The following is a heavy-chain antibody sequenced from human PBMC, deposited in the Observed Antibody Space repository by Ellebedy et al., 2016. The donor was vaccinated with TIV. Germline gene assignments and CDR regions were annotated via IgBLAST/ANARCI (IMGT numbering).Heavy chain of an antibody. D-gene: IGHD4-17*01. Sequence: ASVKVSCKASGYTFNTFGISWVRQAPGQGLEWMGRIIPILGITNYAQKFQGRVTSTADTSMSTVYMELNSLRSEDTAVYYCARDRDGDPLDLWGQGTLVTVSS. CDR1: GYTFNTFG. J-gene: IGHJ5*02. CDR2: IIPILGIT. CDR3: ARDRDGDPLDL. V-gene: IGHV1-69*04.